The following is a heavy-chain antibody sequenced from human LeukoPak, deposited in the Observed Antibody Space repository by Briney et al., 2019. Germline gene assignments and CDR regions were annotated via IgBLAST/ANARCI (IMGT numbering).Heavy chain of an antibody. V-gene: IGHV3-30*18. J-gene: IGHJ6*04. CDR3: AKGSEKDYYYYGMDV. CDR2: ISYDGSNK. CDR1: GFTFSSYG. Sequence: GGSLRLSCAASGFTFSSYGMHWVRQAPGKGLEWVAVISYDGSNKYYADSEKGRFTISRDNSKNTLYLQMNSLRAEDTAVYYCAKGSEKDYYYYGMDVWGKGTTVTVSS.